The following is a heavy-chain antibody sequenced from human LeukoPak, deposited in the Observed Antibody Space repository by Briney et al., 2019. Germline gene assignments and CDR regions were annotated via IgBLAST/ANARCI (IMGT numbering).Heavy chain of an antibody. D-gene: IGHD3-22*01. CDR1: GGSISSGGYS. V-gene: IGHV4-30-2*01. CDR2: IYHSGST. CDR3: ARVDNYYYSSGYYRYFDD. Sequence: SETLSLTCAVSGGSISSGGYSWSWIRQPPGKGLEWIGYIYHSGSTYYNPSLKSRVTISVDRSNNQFSLKLSSVTAADTAVYYCARVDNYYYSSGYYRYFDDWGQGTLVTVSS. J-gene: IGHJ4*02.